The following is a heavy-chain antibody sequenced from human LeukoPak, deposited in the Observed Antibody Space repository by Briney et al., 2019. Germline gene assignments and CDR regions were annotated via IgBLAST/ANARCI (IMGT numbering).Heavy chain of an antibody. D-gene: IGHD7-27*01. J-gene: IGHJ4*02. CDR2: ISWNSGSI. Sequence: GGSLRLSCAASGFTFDDYAMHWVRQAPGKGLEWVSGISWNSGSIGYADSVKGRFTISRDNSKNTLYLQMNSLRAEDTAVYYCARDNWGFDYWGQGTLVTVSS. V-gene: IGHV3-9*01. CDR1: GFTFDDYA. CDR3: ARDNWGFDY.